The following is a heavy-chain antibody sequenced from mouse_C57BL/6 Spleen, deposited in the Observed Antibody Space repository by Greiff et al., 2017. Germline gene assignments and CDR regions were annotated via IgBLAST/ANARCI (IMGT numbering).Heavy chain of an antibody. Sequence: QVQLQQSGAELVRPGTSVKVSCKASGYAFTNYLIEWVKQRPGQGLEWIGVINPGSGGTNYNEKFKGKATLTADKSSSTAYMQLSSLTSEDSAVYFCARTPLDDGYYDWYFDVWGTGTTVTVSS. J-gene: IGHJ1*03. D-gene: IGHD2-3*01. CDR3: ARTPLDDGYYDWYFDV. CDR2: INPGSGGT. V-gene: IGHV1-54*01. CDR1: GYAFTNYL.